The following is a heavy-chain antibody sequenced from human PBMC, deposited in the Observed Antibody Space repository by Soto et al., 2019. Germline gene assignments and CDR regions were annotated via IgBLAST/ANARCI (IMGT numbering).Heavy chain of an antibody. D-gene: IGHD6-13*01. J-gene: IGHJ4*02. V-gene: IGHV4-59*08. CDR1: GGSISIYY. CDR3: ASLDSRRYPRFDY. CDR2: IYYSGST. Sequence: SGTLSLTCTVSGGSISIYYWSWIRQPPGKGLEWIGYIYYSGSTNYNPSLKSRVTISVDTSKNQFSLKLSSVTAADTAVYYWASLDSRRYPRFDYWGEGTLVTV.